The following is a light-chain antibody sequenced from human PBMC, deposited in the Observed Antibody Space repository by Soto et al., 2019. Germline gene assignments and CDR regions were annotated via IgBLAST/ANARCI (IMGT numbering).Light chain of an antibody. Sequence: DIQMTQSPSSLSASVGDRVTITCQASQDISNYLNWYQQKPGKAPKLLIYDASNLETGVPSRFSGSGSGTDFTFTISSLQSEDFAVYYCQQYIRWPLTFGGGTKVDI. J-gene: IGKJ4*01. CDR3: QQYIRWPLT. CDR1: QDISNY. V-gene: IGKV1-33*01. CDR2: DAS.